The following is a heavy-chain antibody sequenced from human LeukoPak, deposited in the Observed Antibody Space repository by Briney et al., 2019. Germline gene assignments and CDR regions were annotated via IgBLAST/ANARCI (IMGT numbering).Heavy chain of an antibody. CDR3: ARALWRTVVTAFGY. CDR2: IIPYFVTA. J-gene: IGHJ4*02. Sequence: ASVKVSCKTSRDTFSSDAFSWVRQAPGQGLEWMGGIIPYFVTANYAQKFQGRLAIIADKSTSTAYMELKSLRSEDTAVYYCARALWRTVVTAFGYWGQGTLVTVSS. V-gene: IGHV1-69*06. CDR1: RDTFSSDA. D-gene: IGHD4-23*01.